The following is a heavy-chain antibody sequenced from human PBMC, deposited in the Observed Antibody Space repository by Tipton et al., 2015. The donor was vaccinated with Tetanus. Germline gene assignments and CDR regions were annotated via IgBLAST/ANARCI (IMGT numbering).Heavy chain of an antibody. V-gene: IGHV4-31*03. CDR3: ARDQARGARGWNYFDY. D-gene: IGHD1-26*01. Sequence: TLSLTCTVSGGSISSGGYYWSWIRQRPGKGLEWIGDIYSSGSTYSNPSLKGRVTISVDTSKNQFSLRLDSVTAADTAVYYCARDQARGARGWNYFDYWDLGTLVTVSS. J-gene: IGHJ4*02. CDR2: IYSSGST. CDR1: GGSISSGGYY.